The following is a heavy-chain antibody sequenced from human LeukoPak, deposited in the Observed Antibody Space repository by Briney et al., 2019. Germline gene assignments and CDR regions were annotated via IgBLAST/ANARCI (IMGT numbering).Heavy chain of an antibody. CDR1: GYTFTGYC. D-gene: IGHD6-19*01. CDR2: INPNSGGT. J-gene: IGHJ4*02. CDR3: ARSPHGGSGWYNFSPFDY. Sequence: ASVKVSCKASGYTFTGYCMHWVRQAPGQGLEWMGWINPNSGGTNYAQKFQGRVTMTRDTSISTAYMELSRLRSDDTAVYYCARSPHGGSGWYNFSPFDYWGQGTLVTVSS. V-gene: IGHV1-2*02.